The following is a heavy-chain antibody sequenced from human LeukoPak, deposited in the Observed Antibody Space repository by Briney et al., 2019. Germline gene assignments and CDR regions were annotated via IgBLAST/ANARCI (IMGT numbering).Heavy chain of an antibody. V-gene: IGHV4-61*09. CDR1: GGSISSGSYY. CDR2: IYRSGST. D-gene: IGHD6-19*01. CDR3: ARSSSSGWGFRFDP. Sequence: SQTLSLTCTVSGGSISSGSYYWSWIRQPAGKRLEWIGHIYRSGSTNYNPSLKSRVTISVDTSKNQFSLKLSSVTAADTAVYYCARSSSSGWGFRFDPWGQGTLVTVSS. J-gene: IGHJ5*02.